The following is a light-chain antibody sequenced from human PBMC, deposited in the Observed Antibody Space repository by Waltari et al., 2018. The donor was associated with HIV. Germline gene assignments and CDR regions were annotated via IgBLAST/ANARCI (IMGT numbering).Light chain of an antibody. CDR3: QQLHTSPFL. V-gene: IGKV1-9*01. Sequence: DIELTQSPSFMSASVGDRLTITCRASQAITSYLSRYQQKLGKAPKLLIYSAATLERGVPSRFSGVGAETEFSRTISSLQPEDSASCSCQQLHTSPFLLGQGSKLEIK. J-gene: IGKJ2*01. CDR1: QAITSY. CDR2: SAA.